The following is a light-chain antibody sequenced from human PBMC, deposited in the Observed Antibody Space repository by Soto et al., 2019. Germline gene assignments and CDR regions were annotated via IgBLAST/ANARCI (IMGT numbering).Light chain of an antibody. CDR1: DIGSKT. CDR3: HVWDSITDRVV. CDR2: NDS. J-gene: IGLJ2*01. Sequence: SSELTQPPSVSVAPGQTATITCGGNDIGSKTVHWYQQRPGQAPVLVIYNDSGRPSDIPERFSGSTSGNMATLTIARVEAGDEADYYCHVWDSITDRVVFGGGTKLTVL. V-gene: IGLV3-21*02.